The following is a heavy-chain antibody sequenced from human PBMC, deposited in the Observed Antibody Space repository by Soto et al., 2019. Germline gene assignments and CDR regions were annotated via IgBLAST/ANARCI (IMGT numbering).Heavy chain of an antibody. CDR3: ARGLVTFGGVIVTHFDY. CDR1: GGSFSGYY. CDR2: INHSGST. J-gene: IGHJ4*02. V-gene: IGHV4-34*01. Sequence: SETLSLTCAVYGGSFSGYYWSWIRQPPGKGLEWIGEINHSGSTNYNPSLKSRVTISVDTSKNQFSLKLSSVTAADTAVYYCARGLVTFGGVIVTHFDYWGQGTLVTVSS. D-gene: IGHD3-16*02.